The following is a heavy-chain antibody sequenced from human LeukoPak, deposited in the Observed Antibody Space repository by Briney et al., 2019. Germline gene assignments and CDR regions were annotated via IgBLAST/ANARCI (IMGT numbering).Heavy chain of an antibody. CDR2: IYYSGST. J-gene: IGHJ4*02. Sequence: PSETLSLTCTVSGGSISSYYWSWIRQPPGKGLEWIGYIYYSGSTNYNPSLKSRVTISVDTSKNQFSLKLSSVTAADTAVYYCARGRGSSWPHFDYWGQGTLVTVSS. V-gene: IGHV4-59*12. CDR1: GGSISSYY. CDR3: ARGRGSSWPHFDY. D-gene: IGHD6-13*01.